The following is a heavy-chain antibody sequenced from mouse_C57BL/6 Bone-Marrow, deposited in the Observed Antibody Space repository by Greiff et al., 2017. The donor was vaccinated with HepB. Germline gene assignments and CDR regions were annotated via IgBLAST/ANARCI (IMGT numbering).Heavy chain of an antibody. D-gene: IGHD2-2*01. J-gene: IGHJ3*01. Sequence: QVQLQQSGAELARPGASVKLSCKASGYTFTSYGISWVKQRTGQGLEWIGEIYPRSGNTYYNEKFKGKATLTADKSSSTAYMELRSLTSEDSAVYFCARGVTTKFAYWGQGTLVTVSA. V-gene: IGHV1-81*01. CDR3: ARGVTTKFAY. CDR1: GYTFTSYG. CDR2: IYPRSGNT.